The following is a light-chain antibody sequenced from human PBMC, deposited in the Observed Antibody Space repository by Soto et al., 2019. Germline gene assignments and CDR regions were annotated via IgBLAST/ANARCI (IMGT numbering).Light chain of an antibody. V-gene: IGLV2-11*01. CDR1: SSDVGGYNF. CDR3: CSYTGRYTSVV. J-gene: IGLJ2*01. Sequence: QSALTQPRSVSGSPGQSVTISCTGTSSDVGGYNFVSWYQQHPGKAPKLMIYDVSKRPSGVPDRFSGSKSGNTASLTISGLQAADEAAYYCCSYTGRYTSVVFGGGTKLTVL. CDR2: DVS.